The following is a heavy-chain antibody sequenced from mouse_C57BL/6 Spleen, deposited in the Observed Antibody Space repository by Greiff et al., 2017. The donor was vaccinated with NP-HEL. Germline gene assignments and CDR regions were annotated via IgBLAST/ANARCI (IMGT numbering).Heavy chain of an antibody. D-gene: IGHD1-1*01. CDR3: ASSYYGSSYYFDY. Sequence: EVQLQQSGPELVKPGASVKIPCKASGYTFTDYNMDWVKQSHGKSLEWIGDINPNNGGTIYNQKFKGKATLTVDKSSSTAYMELRSLTSEDTAVYYCASSYYGSSYYFDYWGQGTTLTVSS. CDR1: GYTFTDYN. CDR2: INPNNGGT. V-gene: IGHV1-18*01. J-gene: IGHJ2*01.